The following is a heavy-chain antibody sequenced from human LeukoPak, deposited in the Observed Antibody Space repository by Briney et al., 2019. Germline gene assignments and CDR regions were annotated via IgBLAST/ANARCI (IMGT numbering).Heavy chain of an antibody. CDR2: ISSSSSYI. J-gene: IGHJ4*02. D-gene: IGHD5-18*01. CDR3: ASGIQLWLSDY. Sequence: RSLRLSCAASGFTFSSYSMNWVRQAPGKGLEWVSSISSSSSYIYYADSVKGRFTISRDNAKNSLYLQMNSLRAEDTAVYYCASGIQLWLSDYWGQGTLVTVSS. CDR1: GFTFSSYS. V-gene: IGHV3-21*01.